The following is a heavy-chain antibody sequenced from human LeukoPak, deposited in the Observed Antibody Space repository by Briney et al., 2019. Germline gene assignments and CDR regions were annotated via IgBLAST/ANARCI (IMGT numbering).Heavy chain of an antibody. D-gene: IGHD3-22*01. CDR1: GGSISSSSYY. J-gene: IGHJ4*02. CDR3: ATDLYDSSGYYLHPFDY. V-gene: IGHV4-39*07. CDR2: IYYSGST. Sequence: SETLSLTCTVSGGSISSSSYYWGWIRQPPGKGLEWIGSIYYSGSTYYNPSLKSRVTISVDTSKNQFSLKLSSVTAADTAVYYCATDLYDSSGYYLHPFDYWGQGTLVTVSS.